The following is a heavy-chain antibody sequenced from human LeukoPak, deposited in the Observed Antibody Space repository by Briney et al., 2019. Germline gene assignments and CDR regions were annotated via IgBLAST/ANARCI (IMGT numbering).Heavy chain of an antibody. V-gene: IGHV4-4*07. D-gene: IGHD6-13*01. CDR1: GGSISGYY. CDR2: IYTSGST. CDR3: ASSQYRGIAAAGTFDY. Sequence: SETLSLTXTVSGGSISGYYWSWIRQTAGKGLEWIGRIYTSGSTNYNPSLKSRVTMSVDTSKNQFSLKLSSVTAADTAVYYCASSQYRGIAAAGTFDYWGQGTLVTVSS. J-gene: IGHJ4*02.